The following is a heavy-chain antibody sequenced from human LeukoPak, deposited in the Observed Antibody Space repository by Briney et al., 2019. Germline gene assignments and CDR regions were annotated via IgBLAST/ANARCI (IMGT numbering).Heavy chain of an antibody. J-gene: IGHJ5*02. V-gene: IGHV3-23*01. D-gene: IGHD3-3*01. Sequence: GGSLRLSCRASGFTLSNYAMNWARQTPGKGLEWVTSLTGNSNNPNYADSVKGRFTISRDNSKNTLYLQMNSLRAEDTALYSCAKCAKTPEGGSGWCNWFDTWGQGTRVIVSS. CDR3: AKCAKTPEGGSGWCNWFDT. CDR1: GFTLSNYA. CDR2: LTGNSNNP.